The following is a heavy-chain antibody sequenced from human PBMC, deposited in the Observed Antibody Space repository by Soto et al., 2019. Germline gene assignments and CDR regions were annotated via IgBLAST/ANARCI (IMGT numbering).Heavy chain of an antibody. D-gene: IGHD6-19*01. Sequence: QVKLQESGPGLLQPAQTLSLSCTVSGGSITSGGIYWSWLRQHPRQGLEWIGYIYHSGSTTYNPSLTSRVTMSVDTSKNQFSLTVTSLTVADTAVYYCARFNSRSGTEYFDYWGQGTLVTVSS. V-gene: IGHV4-31*03. CDR3: ARFNSRSGTEYFDY. J-gene: IGHJ4*02. CDR1: GGSITSGGIY. CDR2: IYHSGST.